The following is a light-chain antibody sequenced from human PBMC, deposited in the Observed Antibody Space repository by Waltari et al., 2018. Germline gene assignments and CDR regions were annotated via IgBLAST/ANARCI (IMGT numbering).Light chain of an antibody. V-gene: IGKV3-20*01. J-gene: IGKJ4*01. CDR3: QQYDGSVVT. CDR2: GAS. Sequence: EIVLTQSPGTLSVSPGERVSVPCRASQTITGSWLTWYHQKPGQAPRLLIYGASSRAPGIPDRFSGSGSGTDFTLTISRLEPEDSAVYYCQQYDGSVVTFGGGTKVEIK. CDR1: QTITGSW.